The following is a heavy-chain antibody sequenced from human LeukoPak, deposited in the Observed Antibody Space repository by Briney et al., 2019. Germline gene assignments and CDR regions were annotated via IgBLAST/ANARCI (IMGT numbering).Heavy chain of an antibody. CDR3: ARDPLTLLVVIRNFDY. D-gene: IGHD3-22*01. Sequence: PGGSLRLSCAAPGFTFSSYWMSWVRQAPGKGLEWVANIKQDGSEKYYVDSVKGRFTISRDNAKNSLYLQMNSLRAEDTAVYYCARDPLTLLVVIRNFDYWGQGTLVTVSS. CDR1: GFTFSSYW. V-gene: IGHV3-7*01. J-gene: IGHJ4*02. CDR2: IKQDGSEK.